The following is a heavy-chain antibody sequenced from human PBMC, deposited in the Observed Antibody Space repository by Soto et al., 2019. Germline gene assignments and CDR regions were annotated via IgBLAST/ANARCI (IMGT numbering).Heavy chain of an antibody. CDR1: EGSFSNNY. V-gene: IGHV4-34*01. D-gene: IGHD3-10*01. CDR3: ATSLWFGTQPEV. CDR2: ISPSGTT. J-gene: IGHJ4*02. Sequence: PSQRRSLTGRVYEGSFSNNYWTWFRQPPGKGLEWIGEISPSGTTKYIPPLKSRVTISLDTSKMHTSLKVTSVTAADTAVYYCATSLWFGTQPEVWGQGTRDTVS.